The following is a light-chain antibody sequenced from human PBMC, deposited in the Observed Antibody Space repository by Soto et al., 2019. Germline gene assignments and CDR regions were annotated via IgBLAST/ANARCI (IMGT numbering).Light chain of an antibody. CDR1: QSISTG. J-gene: IGKJ1*01. V-gene: IGKV1-5*03. CDR3: QHYSGYPWT. CDR2: KAS. Sequence: DIQMTQSPSTLSASVGDRVTITCRASQSISTGLAWYQQKPGKAPKLLIYKASSLESGVPSRFSGFVSGTEFTLTISSLQPDDFATYYCQHYSGYPWTFGQGTKVEIK.